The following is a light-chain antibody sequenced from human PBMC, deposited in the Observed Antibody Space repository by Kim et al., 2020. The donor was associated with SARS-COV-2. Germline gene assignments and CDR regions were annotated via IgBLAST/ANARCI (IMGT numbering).Light chain of an antibody. CDR3: SSYTSSSTFV. J-gene: IGLJ1*01. CDR2: DVT. V-gene: IGLV2-14*03. CDR1: SSDVGGYNY. Sequence: GQSITISCRGTSSDVGGYNYVSWYQQHPGKAPKRMIYDVTNRPSGVSNRFAGSKSGNTASLTISGLQAEDEADYYCSSYTSSSTFVFGTGTKVTVL.